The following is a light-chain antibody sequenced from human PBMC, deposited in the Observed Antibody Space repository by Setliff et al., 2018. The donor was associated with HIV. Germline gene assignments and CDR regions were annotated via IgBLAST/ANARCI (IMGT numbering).Light chain of an antibody. J-gene: IGLJ1*01. V-gene: IGLV2-11*01. CDR2: DVT. Sequence: QSALTQPRSVSGSPGQSVTIPCTGTSSDVGGYDYVSWIQQQPGKVHELMIYDVTRRPSGVPDRFSGSRSGNTASLTISGLQADDEAYYYCCSYAARQTSYVFGTGTKVT. CDR3: CSYAARQTSYV. CDR1: SSDVGGYDY.